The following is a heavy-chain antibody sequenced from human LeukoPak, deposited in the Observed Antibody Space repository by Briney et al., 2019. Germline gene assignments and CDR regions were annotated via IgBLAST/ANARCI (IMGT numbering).Heavy chain of an antibody. J-gene: IGHJ3*02. CDR2: IYYSGST. CDR1: GGSITSYY. D-gene: IGHD3-22*01. CDR3: ARDYSYYDTPFGNRALDI. Sequence: SETLSLTCTVSGGSITSYYWTWIRQPPGKGLQWIGYIYYSGSTNYNPSLKSRVTISVDTSKNQFSLKLSSVTAADTAVYYCARDYSYYDTPFGNRALDIWGQGTMVTVSS. V-gene: IGHV4-59*01.